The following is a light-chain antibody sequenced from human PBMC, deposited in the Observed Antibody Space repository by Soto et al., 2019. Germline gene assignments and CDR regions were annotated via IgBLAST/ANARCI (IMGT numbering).Light chain of an antibody. CDR3: AAWDDSLIYV. J-gene: IGLJ1*01. V-gene: IGLV1-44*01. Sequence: QSVLTQPPSASGTPGQRVTISCSGSSSNIGSNTVNWYQQLPGTAPKLLIYSNNQRPSVVPDRFSGSKSGTSASLAISGLQSEDEADYYCAAWDDSLIYVFGTGTKVTVL. CDR1: SSNIGSNT. CDR2: SNN.